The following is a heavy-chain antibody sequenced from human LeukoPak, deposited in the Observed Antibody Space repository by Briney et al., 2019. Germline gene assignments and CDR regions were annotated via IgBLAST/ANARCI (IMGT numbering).Heavy chain of an antibody. J-gene: IGHJ4*02. V-gene: IGHV3-23*01. CDR2: ISGSGGST. CDR1: GFTFSSYA. Sequence: GGSLRLSCAASGFTFSSYAMSWVRQAPGKGLEWVSAISGSGGSTYYADSVKGRFTISRDNSKNTLYLQMNSLRAEDTAVYYRAKVRGPDYGDYLSPFDYWGQGTLVTVSS. D-gene: IGHD4-17*01. CDR3: AKVRGPDYGDYLSPFDY.